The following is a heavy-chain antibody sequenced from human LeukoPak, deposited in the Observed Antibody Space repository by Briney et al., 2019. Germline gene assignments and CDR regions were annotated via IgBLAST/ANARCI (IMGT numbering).Heavy chain of an antibody. CDR2: ISGSGGSI. D-gene: IGHD3-22*01. CDR1: GFTFSNYA. CDR3: AKDGGGYYPSYYYYMDV. V-gene: IGHV3-23*01. J-gene: IGHJ6*03. Sequence: PGGSLRLSCAASGFTFSNYAMNWVRQAPGKGLEWVSSISGSGGSIYYADSVKGRFTISRDNSKNTLYLQMNSLRAEDTAVYYCAKDGGGYYPSYYYYMDVWGKGTTVTISS.